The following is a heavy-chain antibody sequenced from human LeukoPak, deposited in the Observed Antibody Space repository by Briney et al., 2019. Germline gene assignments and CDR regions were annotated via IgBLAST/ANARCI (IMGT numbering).Heavy chain of an antibody. D-gene: IGHD1-26*01. V-gene: IGHV3-33*01. CDR2: IWYDGSNE. J-gene: IGHJ4*02. CDR3: ARDHEWGRAYFDY. CDR1: GFTFSSYG. Sequence: GRSLRLSCAASGFTFSSYGMHWVRQAPGRGLEWVAVIWYDGSNEYCADSVKGRFTISRDNSKNTLYLQMNSLRAEDTAVYYCARDHEWGRAYFDYWGQGTLVTVSS.